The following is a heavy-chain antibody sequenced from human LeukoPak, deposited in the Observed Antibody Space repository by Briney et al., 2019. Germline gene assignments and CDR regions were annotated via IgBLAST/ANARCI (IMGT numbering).Heavy chain of an antibody. Sequence: ASVKVSCKASGGTFSSYAISWVRQAPVQGLEWMGRINPKTGGTNYAQNFQGRVTMTRDTSISTTYMELSRLRPDDTAVYYCARVGDGLNDAFDIWGQGTMVTVSS. V-gene: IGHV1-2*06. D-gene: IGHD5-24*01. CDR1: GGTFSSYA. J-gene: IGHJ3*02. CDR2: INPKTGGT. CDR3: ARVGDGLNDAFDI.